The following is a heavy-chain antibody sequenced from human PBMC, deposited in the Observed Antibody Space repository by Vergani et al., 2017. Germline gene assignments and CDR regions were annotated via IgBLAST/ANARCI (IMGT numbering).Heavy chain of an antibody. D-gene: IGHD6-13*01. CDR2: INPSGGST. CDR1: GYTFTSYY. V-gene: IGHV1-46*01. CDR3: AREKMYGSSWYLHYYYGMDV. Sequence: QVQLVQSGAEVKKPGASVKVSCKASGYTFTSYYMLWVRQAPGQGLEWMGIINPSGGSTSDAQKFQGRVTMTRDTSTSTVYMELSSLRSEGTAVYYCAREKMYGSSWYLHYYYGMDVWGQGTTVTVSS. J-gene: IGHJ6*02.